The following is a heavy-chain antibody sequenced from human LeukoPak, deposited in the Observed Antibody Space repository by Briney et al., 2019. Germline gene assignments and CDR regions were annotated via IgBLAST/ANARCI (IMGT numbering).Heavy chain of an antibody. CDR3: ARDKSYGDSEDF. CDR1: GFIFSNSW. D-gene: IGHD4-17*01. J-gene: IGHJ4*02. V-gene: IGHV3-7*05. Sequence: GGSLRLSCSASGFIFSNSWMSWVRQAPGKGLEWVANIKQDGREKYYVDSVKGRFTISRDNAKNSLSLQMNSLRAEDTAVYYCARDKSYGDSEDFWGQGTLVTVSS. CDR2: IKQDGREK.